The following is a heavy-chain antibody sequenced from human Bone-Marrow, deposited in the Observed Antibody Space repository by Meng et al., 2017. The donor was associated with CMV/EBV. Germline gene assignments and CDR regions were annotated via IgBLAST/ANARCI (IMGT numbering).Heavy chain of an antibody. Sequence: GESLKISCATSGFSFNEFGMHWVRQAPGKGLEWVSLISWDGGSTYYADSVKGRFTISRDNSKNSLYLQMNSLRTEDTALYYCAKDMALHDAFDIWGQGTMVTVSS. CDR1: GFSFNEFG. CDR2: ISWDGGST. J-gene: IGHJ3*02. V-gene: IGHV3-43*01. CDR3: AKDMALHDAFDI.